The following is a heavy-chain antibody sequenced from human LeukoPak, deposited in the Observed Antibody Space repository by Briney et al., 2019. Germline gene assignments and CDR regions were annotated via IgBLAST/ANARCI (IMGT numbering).Heavy chain of an antibody. V-gene: IGHV5-51*01. CDR1: GYSFTSYW. Sequence: GESLKISCKGSGYSFTSYWIGWVRQMPGKGLEWMGIIYPGDSDTRYSPSFQGQVTISADKSISTAYLQWSSLKASDTAMYYCARATYDSSGYYLNHFGYWGQGTLVTVSS. J-gene: IGHJ4*02. CDR3: ARATYDSSGYYLNHFGY. CDR2: IYPGDSDT. D-gene: IGHD3-22*01.